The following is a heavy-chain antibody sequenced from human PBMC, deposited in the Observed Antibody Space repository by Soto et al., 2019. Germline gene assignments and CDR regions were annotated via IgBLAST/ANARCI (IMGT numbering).Heavy chain of an antibody. CDR3: ATIVVVASTMRDDAFDI. CDR2: IHHSGST. D-gene: IGHD2-2*01. CDR1: GGSFSGYY. V-gene: IGHV4-34*01. Sequence: QVQLQQWGTGQLKSSETLSLTCAVNGGSFSGYYWSWIRQPPGKGLEWSGEIHHSGSTNYNPSLKSRVTISLDTSKNQFSLKLNSVTAADTAVYYCATIVVVASTMRDDAFDIWGQGTMVTVSS. J-gene: IGHJ3*02.